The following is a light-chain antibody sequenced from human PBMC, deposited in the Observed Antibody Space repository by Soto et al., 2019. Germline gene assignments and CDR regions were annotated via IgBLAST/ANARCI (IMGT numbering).Light chain of an antibody. V-gene: IGLV6-57*04. CDR3: HSYDSSTVV. Sequence: FMLTQPHSVSESPGKTVTISCTRSSGSIASNYVQWYQQRPGSAPTTVIYEDNQRPSGVPDRFSGSIDSSSNSASLTISGLKTEDEADYYCHSYDSSTVVFGGGTKVTVL. CDR2: EDN. CDR1: SGSIASNY. J-gene: IGLJ2*01.